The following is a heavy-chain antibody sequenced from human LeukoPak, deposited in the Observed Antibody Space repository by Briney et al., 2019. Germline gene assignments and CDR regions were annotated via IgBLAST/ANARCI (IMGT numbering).Heavy chain of an antibody. Sequence: GGSLRLSCTASGFTFGDYAMSWVRQAPGKGLEWVGFIRSKAYGGTTEYAASVKGRSTISRDDSKSIAYLQMNSLKTEDTAVYYCTSCSSISCYTFDFDYWGQGTLVTVSS. CDR1: GFTFGDYA. CDR2: IRSKAYGGTT. CDR3: TSCSSISCYTFDFDY. V-gene: IGHV3-49*04. D-gene: IGHD2-2*02. J-gene: IGHJ4*02.